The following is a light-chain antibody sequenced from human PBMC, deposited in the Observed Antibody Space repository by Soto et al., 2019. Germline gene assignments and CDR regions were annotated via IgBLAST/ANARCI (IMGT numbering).Light chain of an antibody. Sequence: QSVLTQPPSASGSPGQSVTISCTGTTNDVGAYNYVSWYQQHPGKAPKLVIYEVNKRPSGVPDRFSGSKSGNTASLTVPGLQAEDEADYYCSSFAVSNSFVFGTGTKVTVL. CDR3: SSFAVSNSFV. CDR1: TNDVGAYNY. V-gene: IGLV2-8*01. J-gene: IGLJ1*01. CDR2: EVN.